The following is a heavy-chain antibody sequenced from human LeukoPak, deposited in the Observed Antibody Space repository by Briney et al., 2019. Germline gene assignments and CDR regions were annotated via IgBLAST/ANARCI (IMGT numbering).Heavy chain of an antibody. Sequence: PSETLSLTCTVSGCSISSYYWSWIRQAAGKGLEWIGRIHTSGSTNYNPSLKSRVTMSVDTSKNQFSLKLSSVTAADTAVYYCARDTYYYDSSGYSSFDYWGQGTLVTVSS. V-gene: IGHV4-4*07. D-gene: IGHD3-22*01. CDR2: IHTSGST. J-gene: IGHJ4*02. CDR3: ARDTYYYDSSGYSSFDY. CDR1: GCSISSYY.